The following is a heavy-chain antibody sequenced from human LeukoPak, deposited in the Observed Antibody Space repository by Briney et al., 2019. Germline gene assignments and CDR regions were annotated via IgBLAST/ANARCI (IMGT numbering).Heavy chain of an antibody. CDR1: GYTFNSYG. Sequence: ASVKVSCKTSGYTFNSYGISWVRQAPGQGPAWMGWINPYNGNTNYAQNLQGRVTMTTDTSTSTAYMELRSLRSDDTAVYYCARRGLTNEDTYCNSTGCYIASGDWFDPWGQGTLVTVSS. D-gene: IGHD2-2*02. CDR2: INPYNGNT. V-gene: IGHV1-18*01. CDR3: ARRGLTNEDTYCNSTGCYIASGDWFDP. J-gene: IGHJ5*02.